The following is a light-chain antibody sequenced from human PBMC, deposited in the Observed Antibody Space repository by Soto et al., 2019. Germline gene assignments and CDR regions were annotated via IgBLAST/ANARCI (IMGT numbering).Light chain of an antibody. CDR3: QQSSGTPYT. CDR2: GES. J-gene: IGKJ2*01. CDR1: QTIYSH. Sequence: DIQMTQSPSSLSASVGDRVTITCRASQTIYSHLNWYQHRPGKAPKLLIYGESSLQSGVPSRFSGSGSGTDFTLTISSLQPEDFATYYCQQSSGTPYTFGQGTNLEIK. V-gene: IGKV1-39*01.